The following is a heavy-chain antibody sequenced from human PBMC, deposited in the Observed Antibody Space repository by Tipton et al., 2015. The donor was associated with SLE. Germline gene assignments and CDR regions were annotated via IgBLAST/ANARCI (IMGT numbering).Heavy chain of an antibody. J-gene: IGHJ4*02. CDR2: IRYDGSNN. CDR1: GFTFSSYG. CDR3: VIAPAGFDD. Sequence: SLRLSCAASGFTFSSYGMHWVRQAPGKGLEWVAFIRYDGSNNYYADSVKGRFTISRDNSKNTLYLQMNSLTAEDTAGYYSVIAPAGFDDWGQGTPVTVSS. V-gene: IGHV3-30*02. D-gene: IGHD6-13*01.